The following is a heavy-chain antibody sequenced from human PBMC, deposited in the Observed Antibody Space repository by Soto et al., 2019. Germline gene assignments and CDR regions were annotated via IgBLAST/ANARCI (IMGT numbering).Heavy chain of an antibody. CDR3: AKARLTIFGGLDV. J-gene: IGHJ6*02. D-gene: IGHD3-3*01. V-gene: IGHV3-23*01. CDR2: ISGSGGST. CDR1: RFTFTTYA. Sequence: SGGSLRLSCAASRFTFTTYAMSWVRQAPGKGLEWVSAISGSGGSTYYADSVKGRFTISRDNSKNTLYLQMNSLRAEDTAVYFCAKARLTIFGGLDVWGQGATVTVS.